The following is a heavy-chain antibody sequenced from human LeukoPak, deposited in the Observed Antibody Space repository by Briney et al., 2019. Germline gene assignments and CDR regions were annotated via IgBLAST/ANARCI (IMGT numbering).Heavy chain of an antibody. CDR3: ARQPIRNAFDI. D-gene: IGHD2-21*01. Sequence: PSETLSLTCTVSGGSISSYYWSWIRQPPGKGLEWIGYIYTSGSTNYNPSLKSRVTISVDTSKNQFSLKLSSVTAADTAVYYCARQPIRNAFDIWGQGTKVTVSS. CDR2: IYTSGST. CDR1: GGSISSYY. J-gene: IGHJ3*02. V-gene: IGHV4-4*09.